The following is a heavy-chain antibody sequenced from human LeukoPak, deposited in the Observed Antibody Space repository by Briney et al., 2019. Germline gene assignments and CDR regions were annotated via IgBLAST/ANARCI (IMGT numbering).Heavy chain of an antibody. D-gene: IGHD6-13*01. Sequence: GTSLRLSCATSGFSFTTFGFHWVRQAPGKGPEWVAIIWYDGSEQYYADSVKGRFTISRDRSKNTVYLQMNSLRVEDTAVYYCATGYSSSWYYFDYWGQGTLVTVSS. V-gene: IGHV3-33*01. J-gene: IGHJ4*02. CDR1: GFSFTTFG. CDR2: IWYDGSEQ. CDR3: ATGYSSSWYYFDY.